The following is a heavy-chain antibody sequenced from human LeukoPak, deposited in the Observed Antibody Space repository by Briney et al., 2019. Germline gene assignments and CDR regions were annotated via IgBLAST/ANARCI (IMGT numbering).Heavy chain of an antibody. J-gene: IGHJ5*02. Sequence: ASVKVSCKASGYTFTGYYMHWVRQAPGQGLEWMGWINPNSGGTNYAQKFQGRVTMTRDTSISTAYMELSRLRSDDTAVYYCARDLPYSSGWPRNWFDPWGQGTLVTVSS. CDR1: GYTFTGYY. CDR2: INPNSGGT. V-gene: IGHV1-2*02. CDR3: ARDLPYSSGWPRNWFDP. D-gene: IGHD6-19*01.